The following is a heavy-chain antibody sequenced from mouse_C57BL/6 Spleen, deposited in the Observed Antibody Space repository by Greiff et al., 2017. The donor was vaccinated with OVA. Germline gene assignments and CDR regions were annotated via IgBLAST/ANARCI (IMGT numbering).Heavy chain of an antibody. CDR1: GYTFTSYG. D-gene: IGHD1-1*01. Sequence: VQLQQSGAELARPGASVKLSCKASGYTFTSYGISWVKQRTGQGLEWIGEIYPTSGNTYYNEKFKGKATLTADKSSSTAYMELRSLTSEDSAVYFCASVTTVVAKAYWGQGTLVTVSA. V-gene: IGHV1-81*01. CDR3: ASVTTVVAKAY. CDR2: IYPTSGNT. J-gene: IGHJ3*01.